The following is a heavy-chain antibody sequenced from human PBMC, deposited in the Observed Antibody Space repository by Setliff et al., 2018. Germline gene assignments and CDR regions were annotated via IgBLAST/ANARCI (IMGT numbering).Heavy chain of an antibody. J-gene: IGHJ6*03. Sequence: GGSLRLSCAASGFTFSDYYMSWIRQAPGKGLEWVAVIWYDGSNKYYADSVKGRFTISRDNSKNTLYLQMNSLRAEDTAVYYCAKSGGYCSSTSCYSYYYYMDVWGKGTTVTVSS. CDR1: GFTFSDYY. V-gene: IGHV3-33*08. D-gene: IGHD2-2*02. CDR3: AKSGGYCSSTSCYSYYYYMDV. CDR2: IWYDGSNK.